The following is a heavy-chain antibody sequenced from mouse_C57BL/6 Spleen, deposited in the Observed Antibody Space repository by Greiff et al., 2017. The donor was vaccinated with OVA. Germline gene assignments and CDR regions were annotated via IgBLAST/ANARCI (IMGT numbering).Heavy chain of an antibody. J-gene: IGHJ4*01. CDR2: IYPGDGDT. CDR1: GYAFSSYW. V-gene: IGHV1-80*01. Sequence: QVHVKQSGAELVKPGASVKISCKASGYAFSSYWMNWVKQRPGKGLEWIGQIYPGDGDTNYNGKFKGKATLTADKSSSTAYMQLSSLTSEDSAVYFCARATMITDYAMDYWGQGTSVTVSS. CDR3: ARATMITDYAMDY. D-gene: IGHD2-4*01.